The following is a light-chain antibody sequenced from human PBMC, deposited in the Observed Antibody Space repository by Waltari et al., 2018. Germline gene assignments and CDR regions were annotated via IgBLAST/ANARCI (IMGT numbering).Light chain of an antibody. V-gene: IGLV1-44*01. CDR3: AAWDDSLNGYV. J-gene: IGLJ1*01. CDR1: SSNIGSNT. Sequence: QSVLTQPPSASGTPGQRVTISCSGSSSNIGSNTVNWYQQLPGTAPKLLMYSNNQRPSGVPDRISGSKSGTSASLAFSGLQSEDEADYYCAAWDDSLNGYVFGTGTKVTVL. CDR2: SNN.